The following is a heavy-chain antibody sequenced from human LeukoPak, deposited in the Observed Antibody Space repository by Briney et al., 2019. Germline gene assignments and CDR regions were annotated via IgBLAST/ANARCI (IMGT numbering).Heavy chain of an antibody. D-gene: IGHD3-3*01. Sequence: PSETLSLTCAVSGDSISRGYYWGWIRRPPGKGLEGMGSIYHSGSTYYNPPLKSRSTISLDSPKNHSSLKLSSVTAADTAVYYCARRYYNFWSGYYTFFDYWGQGTLVTVSS. J-gene: IGHJ4*02. V-gene: IGHV4-38-2*01. CDR1: GDSISRGYY. CDR3: ARRYYNFWSGYYTFFDY. CDR2: IYHSGST.